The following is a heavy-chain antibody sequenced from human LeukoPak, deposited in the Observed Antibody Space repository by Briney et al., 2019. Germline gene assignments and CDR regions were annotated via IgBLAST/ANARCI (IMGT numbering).Heavy chain of an antibody. J-gene: IGHJ4*02. CDR3: ARGHVRGYSYGFGY. D-gene: IGHD5-18*01. CDR2: IWYDGSNK. CDR1: GFMFRSYG. Sequence: GGSLRLSRAASGFMFRSYGMHWVRQAPGKGLEWVAVIWYDGSNKYYTDPVKGRFTISRDNSNNTLYLQMNSLRVEDTAVYYCARGHVRGYSYGFGYWGQGSLVTVSS. V-gene: IGHV3-33*08.